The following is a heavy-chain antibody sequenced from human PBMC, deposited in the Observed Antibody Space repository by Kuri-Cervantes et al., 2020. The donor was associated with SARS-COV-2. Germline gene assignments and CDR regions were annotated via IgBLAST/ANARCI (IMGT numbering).Heavy chain of an antibody. D-gene: IGHD3-10*01. CDR2: ISSSGSTI. Sequence: GGSLRLSCAASGFTFSSYEMNWVRQAPGKGLEWVSYISSSGSTIYYADSVKGQFTISRDNAKNSLYLQMNSLRAEDTAVYYCARGWDYYGSGPTYDAFDIWGQGTTVTVSS. J-gene: IGHJ3*02. V-gene: IGHV3-48*03. CDR1: GFTFSSYE. CDR3: ARGWDYYGSGPTYDAFDI.